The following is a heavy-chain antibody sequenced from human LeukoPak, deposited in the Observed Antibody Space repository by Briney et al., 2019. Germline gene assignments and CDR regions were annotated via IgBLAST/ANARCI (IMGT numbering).Heavy chain of an antibody. CDR2: ISWNSGSI. D-gene: IGHD3-10*01. Sequence: GGSLRLSCAASGFTFDDYAMHWVRQAPGKGLEWVSGISWNSGSIAYADSVKGRLAISRANAKSSLFLQMDSLRAEDMALYYCAKSPTYGSGAYYFDYWGQGTLVTVSS. CDR3: AKSPTYGSGAYYFDY. V-gene: IGHV3-9*03. CDR1: GFTFDDYA. J-gene: IGHJ4*02.